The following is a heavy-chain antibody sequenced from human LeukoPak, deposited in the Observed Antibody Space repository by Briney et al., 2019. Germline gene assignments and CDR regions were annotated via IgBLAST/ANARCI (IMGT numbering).Heavy chain of an antibody. CDR3: AKVGFSEMEWLLYSDH. Sequence: PGRSLRLSCAAPGFTFSSYGIHWVRQAPGKGLEWVAVISNDGSNKYYADSVKGRFTISRDNSKNTLYLQMNSLRAEDTAVYYCAKVGFSEMEWLLYSDHWGQGTLVTVSS. CDR1: GFTFSSYG. CDR2: ISNDGSNK. D-gene: IGHD3-3*01. J-gene: IGHJ4*02. V-gene: IGHV3-30*18.